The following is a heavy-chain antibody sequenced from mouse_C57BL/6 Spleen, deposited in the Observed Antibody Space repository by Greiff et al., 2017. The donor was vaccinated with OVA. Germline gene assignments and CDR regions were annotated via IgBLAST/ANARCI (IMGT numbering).Heavy chain of an antibody. Sequence: EVMLVESGGGLVKPGGSLKLSCAASGFTFSSYAMSWVRQTPEKRLEWVATISDGGSYTYYPDNVKGRFTISRDNAKNNLYLQMSHLKYEDTAMYYCGREKLGKGGFDYWGQGTTLTVSS. CDR1: GFTFSSYA. J-gene: IGHJ2*01. V-gene: IGHV5-4*01. CDR3: GREKLGKGGFDY. CDR2: ISDGGSYT. D-gene: IGHD4-1*01.